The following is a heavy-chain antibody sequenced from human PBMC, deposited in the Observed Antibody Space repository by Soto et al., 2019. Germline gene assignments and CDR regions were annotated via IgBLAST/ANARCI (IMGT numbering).Heavy chain of an antibody. CDR1: VFTFSSYA. CDR2: ISYDGSNK. V-gene: IGHV3-30-3*01. J-gene: IGHJ6*02. CDR3: ARLGYRAGYMVRGVNGMDV. D-gene: IGHD3-10*01. Sequence: WWSLRLSCSASVFTFSSYAMHWCRQASGKGLEWVAVISYDGSNKYYADSVKGRFTISRDNSKNTLYLQMNSLRAEDTAVYYCARLGYRAGYMVRGVNGMDVWGQGTTVTVSS.